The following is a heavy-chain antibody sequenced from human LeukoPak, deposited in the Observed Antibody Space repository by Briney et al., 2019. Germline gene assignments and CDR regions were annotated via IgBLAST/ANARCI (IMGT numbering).Heavy chain of an antibody. V-gene: IGHV3-30*03. CDR1: GFTFSSYG. CDR2: ISNDGSNK. Sequence: PGGSLRLSCAASGFTFSSYGMHWVRQAPGKGLEWVAVISNDGSNKYYADSVKGRFTISRDNSKNTLYLQMNSLRAEDTAVYYCARGRTYYYDSSGYPWGQGTLVTVSS. J-gene: IGHJ5*02. D-gene: IGHD3-22*01. CDR3: ARGRTYYYDSSGYP.